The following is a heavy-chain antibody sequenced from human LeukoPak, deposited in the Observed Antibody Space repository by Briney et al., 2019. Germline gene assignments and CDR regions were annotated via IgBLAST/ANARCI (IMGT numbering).Heavy chain of an antibody. Sequence: ASVKVSCKASGYTFTSYGISWVRQAPGQGLEWIGWINPYNGNTNYAQKLQGRVTMTTDTSTSTAYMELSRLRSDDTAVYYCARDHDSSSPGGDWGQGTLVTVSS. CDR2: INPYNGNT. CDR1: GYTFTSYG. CDR3: ARDHDSSSPGGD. J-gene: IGHJ1*01. D-gene: IGHD6-6*01. V-gene: IGHV1-18*01.